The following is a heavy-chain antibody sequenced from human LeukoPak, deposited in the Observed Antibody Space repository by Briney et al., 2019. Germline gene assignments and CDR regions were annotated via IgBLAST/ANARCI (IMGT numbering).Heavy chain of an antibody. J-gene: IGHJ3*02. CDR2: TYNGGST. Sequence: SETLSLTCTVSGGSISTYYWIWIRQPPGKRLEWIGYTYNGGSTNYNPSLASRVTISVDTYKNQFSLKLTSVTAADTAVYYCASRKSYYDSSGFYYEERDAFDIWGQGTMVTVSS. V-gene: IGHV4-59*01. D-gene: IGHD3-22*01. CDR3: ASRKSYYDSSGFYYEERDAFDI. CDR1: GGSISTYY.